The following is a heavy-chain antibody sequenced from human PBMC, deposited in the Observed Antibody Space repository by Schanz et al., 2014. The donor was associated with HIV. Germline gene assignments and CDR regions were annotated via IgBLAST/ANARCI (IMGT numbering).Heavy chain of an antibody. D-gene: IGHD1-26*01. Sequence: EVQLVESGGGLVQPGRSLRLSLVASGFTFDDYAMHWGRQAPGKGLEWVSGISWNSGSIGYGDSVKGRFTISRDNAKNSLHLQMNSLRAEDTALYYCVKDIGRDVGYGLDVWGQGTTVTVSS. V-gene: IGHV3-9*01. J-gene: IGHJ6*02. CDR3: VKDIGRDVGYGLDV. CDR1: GFTFDDYA. CDR2: ISWNSGSI.